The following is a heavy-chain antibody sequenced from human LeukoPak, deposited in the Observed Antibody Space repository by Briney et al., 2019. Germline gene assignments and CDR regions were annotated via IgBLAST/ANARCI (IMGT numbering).Heavy chain of an antibody. Sequence: GSLRLSCAASGFTFSSYGMHWVRQAPGKGLEWVAFIRYDGSNKYYADSVKGRFTISRDNSKNTLYLQMNSLRAEDTAVYYCAKDQGGDVTCDYWGQGTLVTVSS. CDR1: GFTFSSYG. V-gene: IGHV3-30*02. CDR2: IRYDGSNK. D-gene: IGHD2-21*02. CDR3: AKDQGGDVTCDY. J-gene: IGHJ4*02.